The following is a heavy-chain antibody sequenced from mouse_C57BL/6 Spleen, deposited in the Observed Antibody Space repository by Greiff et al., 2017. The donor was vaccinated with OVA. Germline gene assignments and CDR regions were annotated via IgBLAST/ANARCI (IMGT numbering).Heavy chain of an antibody. CDR2: ISYDGSN. CDR1: GYSITSGYY. Sequence: EVQLVESGPGLVKPSQSLSLTCSVTGYSITSGYYWNWIRQFPGNKLEWMGYISYDGSNNYNPSLKNRISITRDTSKNQFFLKLNSVTTEDTATYYCARVSGYLYYFDYWGQGTTLTVSS. D-gene: IGHD2-3*01. V-gene: IGHV3-6*01. J-gene: IGHJ2*01. CDR3: ARVSGYLYYFDY.